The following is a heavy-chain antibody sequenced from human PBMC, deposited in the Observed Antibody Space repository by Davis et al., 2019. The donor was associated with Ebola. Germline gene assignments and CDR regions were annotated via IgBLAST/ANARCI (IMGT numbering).Heavy chain of an antibody. D-gene: IGHD3-10*01. CDR1: GSTFSAPA. J-gene: IGHJ4*02. CDR2: IRIKANSYAT. V-gene: IGHV3-73*01. CDR3: TRSGEIDY. Sequence: PGRSLRPSCPAPGSTFSAPAMHWVRQASGKGLEWVGRIRIKANSYATAYAASVKGTFTIPRDDSKNTRYLQMNSLKTEDMAVCYCTRSGEIDYWGQGTLVTVSS.